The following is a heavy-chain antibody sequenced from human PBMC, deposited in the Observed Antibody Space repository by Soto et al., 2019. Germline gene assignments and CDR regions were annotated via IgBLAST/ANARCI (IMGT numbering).Heavy chain of an antibody. D-gene: IGHD6-6*01. Sequence: QVQLVQSGAEVKKPGASVKVSCKASGYTFTNYGTSWVRQAPGQGLEYMGWISGDNGDTHYAQKVQGSVTMTTATSTTTAYMELRSLRPDATAVYYCVRGPSLGYFQYWGQGTLVTVSS. CDR2: ISGDNGDT. CDR1: GYTFTNYG. V-gene: IGHV1-18*01. CDR3: VRGPSLGYFQY. J-gene: IGHJ1*01.